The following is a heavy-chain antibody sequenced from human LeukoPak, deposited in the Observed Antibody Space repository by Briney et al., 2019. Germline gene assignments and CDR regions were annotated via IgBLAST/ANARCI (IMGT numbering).Heavy chain of an antibody. Sequence: GGSLRLSGAASGFTFSSHWMSWVRQTPGKELERVATIKQDGSEKYYADSLNGRSTISRDNTRNSLSLQMNSLRAEDTGIYYCARDFGRPTTFDYWGQGTLVTVSS. CDR2: IKQDGSEK. CDR1: GFTFSSHW. CDR3: ARDFGRPTTFDY. J-gene: IGHJ4*02. D-gene: IGHD3-3*01. V-gene: IGHV3-7*03.